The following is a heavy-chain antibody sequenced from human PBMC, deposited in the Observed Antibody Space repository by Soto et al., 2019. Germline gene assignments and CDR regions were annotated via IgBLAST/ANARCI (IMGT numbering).Heavy chain of an antibody. CDR1: GFTFSDHY. D-gene: IGHD4-17*01. V-gene: IGHV3-72*01. Sequence: EVPLVESGGGLVQPGGSLRLSCAASGFTFSDHYMDWVRQAPGKGLEWVGRTRNKANSYTTEYAASVKGRFTISRDDSKNSLYLQMNSLKTEDTAVYYCARRTPTDDYGDDYYYYGMDVWGQGTTVTVSS. J-gene: IGHJ6*02. CDR3: ARRTPTDDYGDDYYYYGMDV. CDR2: TRNKANSYTT.